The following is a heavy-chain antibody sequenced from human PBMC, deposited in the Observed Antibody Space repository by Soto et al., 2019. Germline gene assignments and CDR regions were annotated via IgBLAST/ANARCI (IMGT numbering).Heavy chain of an antibody. CDR3: AREGQLGY. Sequence: ASVKVSCKASGYTFTSRYMHWVRQAPGQGLEWMGWISGYNGNTNYAERLQGRVTMTTDTSTSTAYMELKSLRYDDTAVYYCAREGQLGYWGQGTPVTVSS. CDR2: ISGYNGNT. CDR1: GYTFTSRY. V-gene: IGHV1-18*04. D-gene: IGHD6-6*01. J-gene: IGHJ4*02.